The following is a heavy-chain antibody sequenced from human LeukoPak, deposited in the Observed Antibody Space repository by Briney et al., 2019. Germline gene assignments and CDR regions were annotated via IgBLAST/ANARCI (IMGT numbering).Heavy chain of an antibody. CDR3: ARTSYYGSGTWYFDL. Sequence: SETLSLTCTVSGGSISSYYWSWIRQPPGKGLEWIGSIYYSGNTYYNPSLKSRVRRSIDTSNNLFSLKLNSVTAADTAVYYCARTSYYGSGTWYFDLWGRGTLVSVSS. V-gene: IGHV4-59*12. D-gene: IGHD3-10*01. CDR1: GGSISSYY. CDR2: IYYSGNT. J-gene: IGHJ2*01.